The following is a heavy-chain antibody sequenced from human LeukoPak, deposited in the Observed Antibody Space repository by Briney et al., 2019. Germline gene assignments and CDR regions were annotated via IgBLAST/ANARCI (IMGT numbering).Heavy chain of an antibody. CDR2: ITAGGIST. J-gene: IGHJ5*02. CDR1: GFTFSNYA. Sequence: PGGSLRLSCAPSGFTFSNYAMTWVRQAPGKGLEWVSTITAGGISTYYADSVRGRFTISRDNSKNTLYLQMNSLRAEDTAVYYCAKGRFMITFGGVINHWGQGTLVTVSS. D-gene: IGHD3-16*01. V-gene: IGHV3-23*01. CDR3: AKGRFMITFGGVINH.